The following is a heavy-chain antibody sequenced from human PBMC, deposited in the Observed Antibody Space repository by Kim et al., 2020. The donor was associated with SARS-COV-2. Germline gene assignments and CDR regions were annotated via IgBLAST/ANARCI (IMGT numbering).Heavy chain of an antibody. J-gene: IGHJ4*02. D-gene: IGHD3-9*01. CDR3: ARERILTGENGIAY. V-gene: IGHV4-31*11. CDR1: GVSIGSGGDY. Sequence: SETLSLTCAVSGVSIGSGGDYWSWIRQHPGKGLEWIGSIYYSGSTYYNPSLKSRISISQDTSKNQFSLKLTSVTAADTAVYYCARERILTGENGIAYWGQGTLVTVSS. CDR2: IYYSGST.